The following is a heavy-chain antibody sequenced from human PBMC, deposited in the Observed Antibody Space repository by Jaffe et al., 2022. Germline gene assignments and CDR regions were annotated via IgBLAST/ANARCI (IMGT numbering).Heavy chain of an antibody. CDR1: GGSVSSGSYY. V-gene: IGHV4-61*01. J-gene: IGHJ3*02. Sequence: QVQLQESGPGLVKPSETLSLTCTVSGGSVSSGSYYWSWIRQPPGKGLEWIGYIYYSGSTNYNPSLKSRVTISVDTSKNQFSLKLSSVTAADTAVYYCARAYSGYDYGAFDIWGQGTMVTVSS. CDR2: IYYSGST. CDR3: ARAYSGYDYGAFDI. D-gene: IGHD5-12*01.